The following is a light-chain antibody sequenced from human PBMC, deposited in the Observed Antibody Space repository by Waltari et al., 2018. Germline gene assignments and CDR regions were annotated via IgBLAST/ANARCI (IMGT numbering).Light chain of an antibody. Sequence: DIQMTQSPSSLSASVGDRVTLPCRASQSISRYLNWYQQKPGKAPKLLIYGASTLHSGVPSRFSGSGLGTDFTLTITSLQPEDFATYYCQQSYTTPRGLTFGGGTKVEI. CDR2: GAS. V-gene: IGKV1-39*01. CDR3: QQSYTTPRGLT. J-gene: IGKJ4*01. CDR1: QSISRY.